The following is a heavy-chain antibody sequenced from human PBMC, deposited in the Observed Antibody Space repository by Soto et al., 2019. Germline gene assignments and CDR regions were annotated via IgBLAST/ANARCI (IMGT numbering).Heavy chain of an antibody. CDR1: GYSISSGYY. Sequence: SETLSLTCTVSGYSISSGYYWGWIRQPPGKGLEWIGSIYHSGSTYYNPSLKSRVTISVDTSKNQFSLKLSSVTAADTAVYYCAREPPDSGSYYERDYWGQGTLVTVSS. D-gene: IGHD1-26*01. CDR3: AREPPDSGSYYERDY. CDR2: IYHSGST. V-gene: IGHV4-38-2*02. J-gene: IGHJ4*02.